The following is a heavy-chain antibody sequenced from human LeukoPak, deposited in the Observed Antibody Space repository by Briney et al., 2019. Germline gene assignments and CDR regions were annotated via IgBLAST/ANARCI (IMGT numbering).Heavy chain of an antibody. CDR3: ANIPDQVTMVRGVIIDTDY. J-gene: IGHJ4*02. CDR2: MSGSGGST. Sequence: PGGSLRLSCAASGFTFSSYAMSWVRQAPGKGLEWVSAMSGSGGSTYYADSVKGRFTISRDNSKNTLYLQMNSLRAEDTAVYYCANIPDQVTMVRGVIIDTDYWGQGTLVTVSS. CDR1: GFTFSSYA. V-gene: IGHV3-23*01. D-gene: IGHD3-10*01.